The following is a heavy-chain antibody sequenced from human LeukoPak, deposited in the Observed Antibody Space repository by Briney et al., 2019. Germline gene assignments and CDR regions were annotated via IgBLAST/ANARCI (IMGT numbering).Heavy chain of an antibody. CDR3: ARGGWPVDTARFDY. D-gene: IGHD5-18*01. CDR2: IYTSGST. J-gene: IGHJ4*02. Sequence: KSSETLSLTCTVSGGSISSYYWSWIRQPAGKGLEWIGRIYTSGSTNYNPSLKSRVTMSVDTSKNQFSLKLSSVTAADTAVYYCARGGWPVDTARFDYWGQGTLVTVSS. V-gene: IGHV4-4*07. CDR1: GGSISSYY.